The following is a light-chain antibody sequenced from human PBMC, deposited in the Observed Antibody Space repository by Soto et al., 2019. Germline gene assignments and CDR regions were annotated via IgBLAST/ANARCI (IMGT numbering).Light chain of an antibody. CDR1: QSVTSSS. J-gene: IGKJ5*01. V-gene: IGKV3-20*01. CDR2: AAS. Sequence: EIVLTLSPGTLSLSPGERATLSCRASQSVTSSSLAWYQQKPGQAPRLLIYAASSRATGISDRFSGSGSGTDFTLTISRLEPGDFAVYYCHQYDSSPTFGQGTRLEIK. CDR3: HQYDSSPT.